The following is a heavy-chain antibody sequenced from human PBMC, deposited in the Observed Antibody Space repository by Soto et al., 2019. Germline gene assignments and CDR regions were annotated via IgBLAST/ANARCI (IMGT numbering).Heavy chain of an antibody. V-gene: IGHV3-30-3*01. D-gene: IGHD6-19*01. J-gene: IGHJ4*02. Sequence: GGSLRLSCAASGFTFSSYAMHWVRQAPGKGLEWVAVISYDGSNKYYADSVKGRLTISRDNSKNTLYLQMNSLRAEDTAVYYCARAVAGRYFDYWGQGTLVTVSS. CDR2: ISYDGSNK. CDR3: ARAVAGRYFDY. CDR1: GFTFSSYA.